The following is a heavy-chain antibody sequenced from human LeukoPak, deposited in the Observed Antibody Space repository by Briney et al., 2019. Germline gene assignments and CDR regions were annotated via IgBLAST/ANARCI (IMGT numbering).Heavy chain of an antibody. CDR2: IYHDGNT. Sequence: SETLSLTCSVFGGSISSSSYYWGWIRQSPEKGLEWIASIYHDGNTFYNPSLKSRVAISVDTAKSQVSLRLRSVTAADTAVYYCAETNTQDWFDPWGQGTLVTVSS. V-gene: IGHV4-39*07. J-gene: IGHJ5*02. CDR1: GGSISSSSYY. CDR3: AETNTQDWFDP. D-gene: IGHD1-7*01.